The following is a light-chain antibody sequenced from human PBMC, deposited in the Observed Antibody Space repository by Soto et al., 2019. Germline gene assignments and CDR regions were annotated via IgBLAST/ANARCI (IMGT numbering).Light chain of an antibody. J-gene: IGLJ1*01. CDR3: CSYGGSYYV. CDR2: DVS. V-gene: IGLV2-11*01. CDR1: SSDVGGYNY. Sequence: QSALTQPRSVSGSPGQSVTISCTGTSSDVGGYNYVSWYQQHPGKAPKLMIYDVSKRPSGVSDRFSGSKSGNTASLTISGLQAEDEAYYYCCSYGGSYYVFGTGTKVTVL.